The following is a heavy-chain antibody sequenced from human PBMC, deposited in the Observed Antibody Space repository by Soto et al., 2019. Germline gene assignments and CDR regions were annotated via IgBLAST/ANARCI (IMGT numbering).Heavy chain of an antibody. J-gene: IGHJ5*02. Sequence: SETLSLTCAVYGGSFSGYYWSWIRQPPGKGLEWIGEINHSGSTNYNPSLKSRVTISVDTSKNQFSLKLSSVSAADTAVYYCARSKGSSWYAGRDWFDPWGQGTLVTVSS. V-gene: IGHV4-34*01. D-gene: IGHD6-13*01. CDR1: GGSFSGYY. CDR3: ARSKGSSWYAGRDWFDP. CDR2: INHSGST.